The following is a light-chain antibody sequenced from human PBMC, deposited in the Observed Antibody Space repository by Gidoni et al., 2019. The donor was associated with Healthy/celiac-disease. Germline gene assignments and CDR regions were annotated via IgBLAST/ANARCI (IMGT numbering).Light chain of an antibody. Sequence: IVLTQSPATLSVSPGERATLSCRASQSVSSNVAWYQQKPGQAPRLLIYGASTRATGIPARCSGSGSGTEFTRTISSLQSEDFEVYYCQQYNNWPPWTCGQGTKVEIK. CDR2: GAS. CDR3: QQYNNWPPWT. V-gene: IGKV3-15*01. J-gene: IGKJ1*01. CDR1: QSVSSN.